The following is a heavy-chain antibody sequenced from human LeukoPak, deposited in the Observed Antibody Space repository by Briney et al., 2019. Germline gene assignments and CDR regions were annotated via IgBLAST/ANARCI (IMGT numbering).Heavy chain of an antibody. CDR3: AREGSGDLTVTGAFDI. D-gene: IGHD4-11*01. Sequence: SQTLSLTCTVSGGSISSGGYYWSWIRQPPGKGLEWIGYIYHSGSTYYNPSLKSRVTISVDRSKNQFSLKLSSETAADTAVYYCAREGSGDLTVTGAFDIWGQGTMVTVSS. CDR2: IYHSGST. CDR1: GGSISSGGYY. J-gene: IGHJ3*02. V-gene: IGHV4-30-2*01.